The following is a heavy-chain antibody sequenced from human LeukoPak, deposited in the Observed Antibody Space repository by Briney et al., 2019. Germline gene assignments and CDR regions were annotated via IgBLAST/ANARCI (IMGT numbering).Heavy chain of an antibody. D-gene: IGHD3-22*01. V-gene: IGHV1-2*02. CDR3: ARDREYYDSSGLFDY. CDR2: INPNSGGT. J-gene: IGHJ4*02. Sequence: ASVKVSCKASGYTLTGYYMHWVRQAPGQGIEWMGWINPNSGGTNYAQKFQGRVTMTRDTSISTAYMELSRLRSDDTAVYYCARDREYYDSSGLFDYWGQGTLVTVSS. CDR1: GYTLTGYY.